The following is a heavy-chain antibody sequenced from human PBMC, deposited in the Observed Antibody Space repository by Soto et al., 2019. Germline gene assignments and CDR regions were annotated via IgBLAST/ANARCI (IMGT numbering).Heavy chain of an antibody. Sequence: GGSLRLSCAASGFTFSSYGMHWVRQAPGKGLEWVAVISYDGSNKYYADSVKGRFTISRDNSKNTLYLQMNSLRAEDTAVYYCAKDQIVPQASGWYTGFDHWGQGT. CDR2: ISYDGSNK. J-gene: IGHJ4*02. CDR1: GFTFSSYG. CDR3: AKDQIVPQASGWYTGFDH. D-gene: IGHD6-19*01. V-gene: IGHV3-30*18.